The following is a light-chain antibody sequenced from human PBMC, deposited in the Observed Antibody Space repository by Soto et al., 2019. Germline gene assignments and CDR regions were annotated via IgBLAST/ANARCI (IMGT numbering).Light chain of an antibody. J-gene: IGKJ4*01. CDR1: QSVSTSY. V-gene: IGKV3-20*01. CDR3: QQYGSSLLT. CDR2: GAS. Sequence: EIVLTQSPGTLSLSPGDRATLSCRASQSVSTSYLAYYQQKPGQAPRLLIYGASSRATGIPDRFSGSGSGTDFTLTISRLEPEDFAVYYCQQYGSSLLTFGGGTKVEIK.